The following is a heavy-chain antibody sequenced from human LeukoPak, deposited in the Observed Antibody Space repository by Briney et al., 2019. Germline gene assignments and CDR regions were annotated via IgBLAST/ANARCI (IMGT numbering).Heavy chain of an antibody. J-gene: IGHJ3*02. D-gene: IGHD5-24*01. V-gene: IGHV1-2*02. CDR2: INPNSGGT. CDR1: GYGFTDYY. Sequence: ASVKVSCKASGYGFTDYYIHWVRQAPGQGLEWVGWINPNSGGTNYAQKFHGRVTMTRDTSITTAYMELSSLRSDDTAVYYCARAEGGGRWLQLSGAFDIWGQGTMVTVSS. CDR3: ARAEGGGRWLQLSGAFDI.